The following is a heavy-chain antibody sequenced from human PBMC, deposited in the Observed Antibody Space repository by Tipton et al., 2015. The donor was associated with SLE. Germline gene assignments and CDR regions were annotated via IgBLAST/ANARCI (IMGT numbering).Heavy chain of an antibody. V-gene: IGHV4-4*09. CDR3: ARLGRVADRPDWFDP. D-gene: IGHD6-6*01. Sequence: TLSLTCTVSDGSIDRYFWNWIRQPPGKGLEWIGYINNTGSTNYNPSLKSRATISVGTSRNQFSLNLNSVTAADTAVYYCARLGRVADRPDWFDPWGQGILVTVTS. J-gene: IGHJ5*02. CDR1: DGSIDRYF. CDR2: INNTGST.